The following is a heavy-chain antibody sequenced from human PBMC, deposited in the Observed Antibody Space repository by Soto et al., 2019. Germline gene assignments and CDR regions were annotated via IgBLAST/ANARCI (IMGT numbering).Heavy chain of an antibody. CDR3: ARDSSSSGLDY. CDR1: GGSISSGDYY. D-gene: IGHD6-6*01. Sequence: PSETLSLTCTVSGGSISSGDYYWSWIRRPPGKGLEWIGYIYYSGSTYYNPSLKSRVTISVDTSKNQFSLKLSSVTAADTAVYYCARDSSSSGLDYWGQGTLVTVSS. J-gene: IGHJ4*02. CDR2: IYYSGST. V-gene: IGHV4-30-4*01.